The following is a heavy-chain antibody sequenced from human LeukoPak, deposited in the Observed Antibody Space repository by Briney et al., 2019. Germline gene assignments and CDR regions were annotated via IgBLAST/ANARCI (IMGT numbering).Heavy chain of an antibody. CDR2: IRSKANSYAT. D-gene: IGHD3-10*01. V-gene: IGHV3-73*01. Sequence: GSLRLSCAASGFTFSGSAMHWVRQASGKGLEWAGRIRSKANSYATAYAASVKGRFTISRDDSKNTAYLQMNSLKTEDTAVYYCTRLVTMVRGPTSYYYYYMDVWGKGTTVTVSS. CDR1: GFTFSGSA. CDR3: TRLVTMVRGPTSYYYYYMDV. J-gene: IGHJ6*03.